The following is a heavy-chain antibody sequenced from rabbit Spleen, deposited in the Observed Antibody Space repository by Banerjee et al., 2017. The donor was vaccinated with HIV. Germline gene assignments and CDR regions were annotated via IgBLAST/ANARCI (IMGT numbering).Heavy chain of an antibody. CDR1: GFDFSSNS. D-gene: IGHD4-1*01. Sequence: QSLEESGGDLVKPGASLTLTCKASGFDFSSNSMCWVRQAPGKGLEWIACIYTGSSGSNYYASWAKGRFTISKTSSTTVTLQMTSLTAADTATYFCVRNSGWGVSYFTLWGPGTLVTVS. CDR2: IYTGSSGSN. J-gene: IGHJ4*01. V-gene: IGHV1S40*01. CDR3: VRNSGWGVSYFTL.